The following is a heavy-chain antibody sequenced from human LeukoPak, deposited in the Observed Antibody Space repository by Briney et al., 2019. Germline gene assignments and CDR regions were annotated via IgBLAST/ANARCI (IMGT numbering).Heavy chain of an antibody. J-gene: IGHJ6*02. V-gene: IGHV3-30*18. CDR3: ANSGGNFEYYYYYGMDV. Sequence: GRSLRLSCAASGFTFSSYGMHWVRQAPGKGLEWVAVISYDGSNKYYADSVKGRFTISRDNSKNTLYLQMNSLRAEDTAVYYCANSGGNFEYYYYYGMDVWGQGTMVTVSS. D-gene: IGHD4-23*01. CDR1: GFTFSSYG. CDR2: ISYDGSNK.